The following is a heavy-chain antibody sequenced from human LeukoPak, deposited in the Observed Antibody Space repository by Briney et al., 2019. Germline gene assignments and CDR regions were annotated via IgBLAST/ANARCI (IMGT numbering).Heavy chain of an antibody. CDR3: ARHSDWYRRYFDY. V-gene: IGHV4-34*01. J-gene: IGHJ4*02. D-gene: IGHD6-19*01. CDR1: GGSFSGYY. Sequence: SETLSLTCAVYGGSFSGYYWSWIRQPPGKGLEWIGEINHGGSTNYNPSLKSRVTISVDTSKNQFSLKLSSVTAADTAVYYCARHSDWYRRYFDYWGQGTLVTVSS. CDR2: INHGGST.